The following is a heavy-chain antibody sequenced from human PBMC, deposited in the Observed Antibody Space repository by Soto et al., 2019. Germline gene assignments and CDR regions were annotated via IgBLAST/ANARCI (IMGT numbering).Heavy chain of an antibody. V-gene: IGHV4-39*01. Sequence: SETLSLTCAAYGGFVSSGSYYWSWIRQPPGKGLEYIGRISYSGSTYYNPSLKSRVTVSVDTSKKQFSLRLSSVTAADAAVYYCARGNYYDSSGHPGRFDPWGQGTLVTVSS. D-gene: IGHD3-22*01. J-gene: IGHJ5*02. CDR1: GGFVSSGSYY. CDR3: ARGNYYDSSGHPGRFDP. CDR2: ISYSGST.